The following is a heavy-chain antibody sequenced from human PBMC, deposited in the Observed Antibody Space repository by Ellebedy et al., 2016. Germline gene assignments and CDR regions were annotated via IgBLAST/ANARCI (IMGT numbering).Heavy chain of an antibody. CDR3: YYGHYSGY. CDR2: ISSSGGTI. V-gene: IGHV3-11*01. Sequence: GESLKISCAASGFTFSDYYMSWIRQAPGKGLEWVSYISSSGGTIYYADSVKGRFTISRDNSSNTWYLQMDSLRAADTAVYYCYYGHYSGYWGLGTLVTFSS. J-gene: IGHJ4*02. D-gene: IGHD4-17*01. CDR1: GFTFSDYY.